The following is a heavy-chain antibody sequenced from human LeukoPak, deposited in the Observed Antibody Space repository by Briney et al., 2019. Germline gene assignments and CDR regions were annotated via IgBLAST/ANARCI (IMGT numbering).Heavy chain of an antibody. V-gene: IGHV4-39*07. CDR1: GGSISSSSYY. Sequence: MPSETLSLTCSLSGGSISSSSYYWGWVRQPPGKGLEWIGSIYYSGSTYYNPSLKSRVTISVDTSKNQFSLKLSSVTAADTAVYYCARDRPGGSSLDYWGQGTQVTVSS. CDR3: ARDRPGGSSLDY. CDR2: IYYSGST. J-gene: IGHJ4*02. D-gene: IGHD6-13*01.